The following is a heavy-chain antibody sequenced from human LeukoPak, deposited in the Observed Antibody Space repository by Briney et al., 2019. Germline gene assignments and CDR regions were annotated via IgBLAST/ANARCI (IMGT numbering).Heavy chain of an antibody. J-gene: IGHJ4*02. D-gene: IGHD1-14*01. V-gene: IGHV4-59*08. CDR3: VRQSKLEPLGSYYFDY. Sequence: AGTLSLTCTVSGGSISSYYWSWVRQTPGKGLEWVAYIYYSGSTNYNPALKRRVTISLAKSKNQFPRMLRCVTSVDTAGYYCVRQSKLEPLGSYYFDYWGQGTLVTVSS. CDR1: GGSISSYY. CDR2: IYYSGST.